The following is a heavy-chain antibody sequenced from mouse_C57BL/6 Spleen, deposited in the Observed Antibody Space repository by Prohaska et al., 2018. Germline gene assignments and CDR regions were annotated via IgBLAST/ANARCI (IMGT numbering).Heavy chain of an antibody. CDR3: AKFEFVPGMDY. D-gene: IGHD3-1*01. Sequence: LKMSCKASGYTFTSYWITWVKQRPGPGLEWIGDIYPGSGSTNYNEKFKSKATLTVDTSSSTAYMQLSSLTTEGSAVYYCAKFEFVPGMDYWGQETTLTV. J-gene: IGHJ2*01. CDR2: IYPGSGST. V-gene: IGHV1-55*01. CDR1: GYTFTSYW.